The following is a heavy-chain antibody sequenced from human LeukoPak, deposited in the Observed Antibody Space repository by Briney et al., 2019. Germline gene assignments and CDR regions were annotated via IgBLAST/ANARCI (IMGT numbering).Heavy chain of an antibody. CDR2: INKDGSA. D-gene: IGHD3-16*01. CDR1: GFTFSSYW. Sequence: GSLRLSCVASGFTFSSYWMTWVRQAPGKGLEWVANINKDGSANEDSVKGRFTISRDNAKNSLYLQMNSLRVEDTAVYYCARDPYDFSGGYAYGAFDMWGQGTMVTVSS. CDR3: ARDPYDFSGGYAYGAFDM. J-gene: IGHJ3*02. V-gene: IGHV3-7*01.